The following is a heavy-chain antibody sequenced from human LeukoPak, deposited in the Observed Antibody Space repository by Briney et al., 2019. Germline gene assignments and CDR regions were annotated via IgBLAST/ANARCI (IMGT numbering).Heavy chain of an antibody. CDR2: INPNSGGT. J-gene: IGHJ4*02. CDR1: GYTFTGYY. D-gene: IGHD3-22*01. V-gene: IGHV1-2*02. CDR3: ARDKPYDSSSHLDY. Sequence: ASVKVSCKASGYTFTGYYMHWVRQAPGQGLEWMGWINPNSGGTNYAQKFQGRVTMTRDTSISTAYMELSRLRSDDTAVYYCARDKPYDSSSHLDYWGQGTLVTVSS.